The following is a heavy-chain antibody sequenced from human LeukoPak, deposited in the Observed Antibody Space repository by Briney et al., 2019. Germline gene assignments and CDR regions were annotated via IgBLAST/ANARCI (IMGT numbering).Heavy chain of an antibody. V-gene: IGHV3-30*18. Sequence: GRSLRLSCAASGFTFSSYGMHWVRQAPGKGLEWVAVISYDGSNKYYADSVKGRFTISRDNSKNTLYLQMNSLRAEDTAVYYCAKSRGCSSTSRLVDYWGQGTLVTVSS. CDR2: ISYDGSNK. CDR3: AKSRGCSSTSRLVDY. J-gene: IGHJ4*02. D-gene: IGHD2-2*01. CDR1: GFTFSSYG.